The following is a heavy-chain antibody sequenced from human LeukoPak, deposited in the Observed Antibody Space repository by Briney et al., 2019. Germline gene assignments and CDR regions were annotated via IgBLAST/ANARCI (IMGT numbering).Heavy chain of an antibody. D-gene: IGHD3-22*01. V-gene: IGHV1-69*04. Sequence: GAPVKVSCNVSGYTLTELSMHWARQAPGKGLEWMGRIIPILGIANYAQKFQGRVTITADKSTSTAYMELSSLRSEDTAVYYCARGNLPSYYYDSSGYLLDHAFDIWGQGTMVTVSS. CDR2: IIPILGIA. CDR1: GYTLTELS. J-gene: IGHJ3*02. CDR3: ARGNLPSYYYDSSGYLLDHAFDI.